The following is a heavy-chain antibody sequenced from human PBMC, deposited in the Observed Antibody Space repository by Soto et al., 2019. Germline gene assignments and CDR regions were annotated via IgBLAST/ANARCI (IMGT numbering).Heavy chain of an antibody. J-gene: IGHJ6*03. CDR1: GFTFSSYA. CDR2: ISGSGGST. CDR3: AKDGYCSGGSCYSSRYYYYYYYMDV. V-gene: IGHV3-23*01. D-gene: IGHD2-15*01. Sequence: GGSLRLSCAASGFTFSSYAMSWVRQAPGKGLEWVSAISGSGGSTYYADSVKGRFTISRDNSKNTLYLQMNSLRAEDTAVYYCAKDGYCSGGSCYSSRYYYYYYYMDVWGKGTTVTVSS.